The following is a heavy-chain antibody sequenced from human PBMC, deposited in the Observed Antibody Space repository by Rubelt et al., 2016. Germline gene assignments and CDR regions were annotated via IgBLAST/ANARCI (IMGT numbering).Heavy chain of an antibody. CDR2: INHSGST. J-gene: IGHJ4*02. CDR1: GGSFSGYY. D-gene: IGHD6-6*01. V-gene: IGHV4-34*01. CDR3: ARLSSSSGIDY. Sequence: QVQLQQWGAGLLKPSETLSLSCAVYGGSFSGYYWSWIRQPPGKGLEWIGEINHSGSTNYNPSLKSRVTISVDTSKNQFSLKLSSVTAADTAPYDCARLSSSSGIDYWGQGILVTVSS.